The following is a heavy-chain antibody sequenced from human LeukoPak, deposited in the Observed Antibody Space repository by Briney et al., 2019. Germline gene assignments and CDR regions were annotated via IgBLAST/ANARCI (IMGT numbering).Heavy chain of an antibody. Sequence: GGSLRLSCAASGFTFTNYWMSWVRQAPGKGLEWVANIKEDGSDKYYVDSVKGRFTISRDNAKNSQYLQMNSLKAEDTAVYYCARDTGYNTFDYWGQGTLVTVSS. D-gene: IGHD5-24*01. CDR1: GFTFTNYW. J-gene: IGHJ4*02. CDR2: IKEDGSDK. V-gene: IGHV3-7*05. CDR3: ARDTGYNTFDY.